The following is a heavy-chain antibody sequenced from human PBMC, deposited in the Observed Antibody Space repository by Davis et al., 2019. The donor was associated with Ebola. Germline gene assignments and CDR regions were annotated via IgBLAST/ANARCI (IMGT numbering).Heavy chain of an antibody. V-gene: IGHV1-46*01. D-gene: IGHD1-26*01. CDR1: GYAFTNYL. Sequence: ASVKVSCKASGYAFTNYLVHWVRQAPGQGLEWMGLIHPRDGNTIYAQTFQGRLTMTRDTATDTVDMELSSLTSDDTAVYYCAKDRIVGGTTDYFDYWGQGALVTVSS. J-gene: IGHJ4*02. CDR2: IHPRDGNT. CDR3: AKDRIVGGTTDYFDY.